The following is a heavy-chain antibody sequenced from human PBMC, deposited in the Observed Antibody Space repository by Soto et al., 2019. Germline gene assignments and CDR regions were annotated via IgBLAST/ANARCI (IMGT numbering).Heavy chain of an antibody. CDR1: GGSFSGYY. D-gene: IGHD3-10*01. J-gene: IGHJ4*02. CDR3: ARGKEADNYYGSGSYVDY. CDR2: INHSGST. Sequence: SETLSLTCAVYGGSFSGYYWSWIRQPPGKGLEWIGEINHSGSTNYNPSLKSRVTISVDTSKNQFSLKLSSVTAADTAVYYCARGKEADNYYGSGSYVDYWGQGTLVTVSS. V-gene: IGHV4-34*01.